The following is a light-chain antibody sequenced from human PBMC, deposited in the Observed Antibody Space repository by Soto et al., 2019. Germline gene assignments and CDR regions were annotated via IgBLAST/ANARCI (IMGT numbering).Light chain of an antibody. CDR2: DAS. CDR3: QQYNSYST. Sequence: DIQLTQSPSTLSESVGDRVTITCRASQTISHWLAWCQQKPGKAPKLLIFDASNLENGVPSRFSGSGSGTEFTLTISSLQPDDFATYYCQQYNSYSTFGQGTKVDI. V-gene: IGKV1-5*01. CDR1: QTISHW. J-gene: IGKJ1*01.